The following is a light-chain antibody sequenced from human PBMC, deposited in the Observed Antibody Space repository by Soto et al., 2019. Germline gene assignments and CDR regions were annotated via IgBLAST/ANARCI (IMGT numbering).Light chain of an antibody. J-gene: IGKJ3*01. CDR1: QSVSSN. V-gene: IGKV3-15*01. CDR2: GAS. CDR3: QQYNNWPVA. Sequence: EIVMTQSPATLSVSPGERATLSCRASQSVSSNLAWYQQKPGQPPRLLIYGASTRATGIPARFSGSGSGTEFTLTISSLQSEDFAVYYCQQYNNWPVAFGPGTKVD.